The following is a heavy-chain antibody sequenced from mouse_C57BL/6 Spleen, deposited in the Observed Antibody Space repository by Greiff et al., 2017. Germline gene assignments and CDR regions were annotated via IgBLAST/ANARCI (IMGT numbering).Heavy chain of an antibody. J-gene: IGHJ1*03. D-gene: IGHD3-1*01. Sequence: VKLMESGAELVKPGASVKISCKASGYAFSSYWMNWVKQRPGKGLEWIGQIYPGDGDTNYNGKFKGKATLTADKSSSTAYMQLSSLTSEDSAVYFCARSGKDWYFDVWGTGTTVTVSS. V-gene: IGHV1-80*01. CDR3: ARSGKDWYFDV. CDR2: IYPGDGDT. CDR1: GYAFSSYW.